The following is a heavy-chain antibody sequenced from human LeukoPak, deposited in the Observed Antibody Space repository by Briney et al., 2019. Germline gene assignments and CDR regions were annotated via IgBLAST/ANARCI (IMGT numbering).Heavy chain of an antibody. CDR1: GGSFSGYY. CDR3: ASTTVKYYYYYYGMDV. D-gene: IGHD4-17*01. V-gene: IGHV4-34*01. CDR2: INHSGST. J-gene: IGHJ6*02. Sequence: SETLSLTCAVYGGSFSGYYWSWIRQPPGKGLEWIGEINHSGSTNYDPSLKSRVTISVDTSKNQFSLKLSSVTAADTAVYYCASTTVKYYYYYYGMDVWGQGTTVTVSS.